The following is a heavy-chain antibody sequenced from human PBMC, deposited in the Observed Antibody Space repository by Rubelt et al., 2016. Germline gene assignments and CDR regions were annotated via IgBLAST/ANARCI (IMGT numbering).Heavy chain of an antibody. Sequence: EVQLLESGGGLVQPGGSLRLSCAASGFTFSSYAMSWVRQAPGKGLEWVAYISGTGSNIHYANSVKGRFTISRDNAKNLLYLQMNSLTVDDTAVYYCVRGKDDDFWSETDDAFDIWGRGTMVTVSS. CDR3: VRGKDDDFWSETDDAFDI. V-gene: IGHV3-48*04. D-gene: IGHD3-3*01. CDR1: GFTFSSYA. J-gene: IGHJ3*02. CDR2: ISGTGSNI.